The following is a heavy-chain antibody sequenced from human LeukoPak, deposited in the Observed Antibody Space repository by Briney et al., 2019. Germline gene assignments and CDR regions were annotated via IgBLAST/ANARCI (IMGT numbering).Heavy chain of an antibody. CDR3: ARRSYGSGSYYIDY. V-gene: IGHV3-30*03. D-gene: IGHD3-10*01. Sequence: GRSLRLSCAASGFTFSSYGMHGVRQAPGKGLEWVAVISYDGSNKYYADSVKGRFTISRDNSKNTLYLQMNSLRAEDTAVYYCARRSYGSGSYYIDYWGQGTLVTVSS. CDR2: ISYDGSNK. J-gene: IGHJ4*02. CDR1: GFTFSSYG.